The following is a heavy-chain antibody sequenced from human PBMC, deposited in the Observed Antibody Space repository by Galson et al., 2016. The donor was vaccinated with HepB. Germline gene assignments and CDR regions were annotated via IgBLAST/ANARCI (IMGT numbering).Heavy chain of an antibody. D-gene: IGHD1-26*01. CDR1: GGSISRYY. Sequence: ETLSLTCSVSGGSISRYYWSWIRQPPGKGLEWIAYITDNGSTEYNPSLKSRVTISVDTPNNLFSLRLSSVTAADTARYYCARDIGVAHYYYYGMDLWGQGTTVTVSS. V-gene: IGHV4-59*01. CDR2: ITDNGST. CDR3: ARDIGVAHYYYYGMDL. J-gene: IGHJ6*02.